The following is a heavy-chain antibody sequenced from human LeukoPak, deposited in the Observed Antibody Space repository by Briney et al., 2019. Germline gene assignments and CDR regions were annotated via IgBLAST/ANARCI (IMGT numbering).Heavy chain of an antibody. D-gene: IGHD2-2*01. CDR2: ISSSSSYI. V-gene: IGHV3-21*01. CDR1: GFTFSSYS. Sequence: GGSLRLSCAASGFTFSSYSMNWVRQAPGKGLEWVSSISSSSSYIYYADSVKGRFTISRDNAKNSLYLQMNSLRAEDTAVYYCARDASRGFNWFDPWGQGTLVTVSS. CDR3: ARDASRGFNWFDP. J-gene: IGHJ5*02.